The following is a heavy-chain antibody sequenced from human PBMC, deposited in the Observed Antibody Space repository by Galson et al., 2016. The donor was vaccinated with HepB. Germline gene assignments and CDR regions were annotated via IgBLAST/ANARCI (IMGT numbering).Heavy chain of an antibody. V-gene: IGHV3-11*01. CDR3: ARDLKGHSYHYYGMDV. Sequence: SLRLSCAASRFTFSDYYMNWIRQAPGKGLEWISYISSSGTTVYYADSVKGRFTISRDNARNSLYLQMRSLRAEDTAVYYCARDLKGHSYHYYGMDVWGQGTTVTVSS. CDR1: RFTFSDYY. J-gene: IGHJ6*02. D-gene: IGHD3-16*02. CDR2: ISSSGTTV.